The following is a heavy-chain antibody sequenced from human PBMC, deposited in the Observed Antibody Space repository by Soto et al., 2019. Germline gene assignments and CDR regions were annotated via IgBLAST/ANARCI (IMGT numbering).Heavy chain of an antibody. D-gene: IGHD4-17*01. CDR3: AKDGDFGEDGPVEYLAH. J-gene: IGHJ1*01. CDR1: GFTFKNYA. CDR2: TTGSGANK. V-gene: IGHV3-23*01. Sequence: EVNLLESGGGVVQPGESLRISCVGSGFTFKNYAMTWVRQAPGKGLEWVSGTTGSGANKHYADSVRGRFTISRDNSKKTLSLEMQSLRVEDTAVCYCAKDGDFGEDGPVEYLAHWGQGTLVTVSS.